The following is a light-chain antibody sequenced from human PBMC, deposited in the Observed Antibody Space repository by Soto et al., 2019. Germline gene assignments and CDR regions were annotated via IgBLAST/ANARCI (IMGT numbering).Light chain of an antibody. J-gene: IGLJ1*01. Sequence: SYELTQPPSVSVAPGQTATITCGGNDIGGKSVHWYQQRPGQAPVVVVYDDTDRPSGIPERFSGSNFGGTATLTISRVEVGDEADYHCQVWDLTTSHPVFGPGTKLIVL. V-gene: IGLV3-21*02. CDR3: QVWDLTTSHPV. CDR1: DIGGKS. CDR2: DDT.